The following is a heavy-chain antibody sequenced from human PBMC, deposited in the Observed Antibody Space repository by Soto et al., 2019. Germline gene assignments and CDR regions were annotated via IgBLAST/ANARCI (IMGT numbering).Heavy chain of an antibody. V-gene: IGHV4-34*01. D-gene: IGHD3-9*01. J-gene: IGHJ4*02. Sequence: SETLSLTCAVYGGSFSGYYWSWIRQPPGKGLEWIGEINHSGSTNYNPSLKSRVTISVDTSKNQFSLKLSSVTAADTAVYYCARAKKYDILTGYHSGTPFDYWGQGTLVTVSS. CDR3: ARAKKYDILTGYHSGTPFDY. CDR1: GGSFSGYY. CDR2: INHSGST.